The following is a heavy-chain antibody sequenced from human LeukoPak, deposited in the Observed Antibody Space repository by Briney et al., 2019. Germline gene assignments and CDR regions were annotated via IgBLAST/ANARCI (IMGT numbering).Heavy chain of an antibody. V-gene: IGHV1-18*04. D-gene: IGHD3-16*01. CDR2: ISSNNGNT. Sequence: SVKISCKASGYTFTGYHMHWVRQAPGQGLEWMGWISSNNGNTKYAQKFQGRVTMTTETSTSTAYMELRSLRSDDTAVYYCARDEGGPVNYWGQGTLVTVSS. CDR1: GYTFTGYH. J-gene: IGHJ4*02. CDR3: ARDEGGPVNY.